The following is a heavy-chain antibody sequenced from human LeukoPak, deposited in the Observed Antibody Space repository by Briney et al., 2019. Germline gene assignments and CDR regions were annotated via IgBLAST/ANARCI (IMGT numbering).Heavy chain of an antibody. CDR1: GGSISSYY. V-gene: IGHV4-59*01. D-gene: IGHD1-26*01. Sequence: PSETLSLTCSVSGGSISSYYWSWIRQPPGKGLEWIGYIDYSGSAIYNPSLKSRVTISVDTPKNQFSLKLSSVTAADTAVYYCTRESGAFSPFGFWGQGTLVTVSS. CDR2: IDYSGSA. CDR3: TRESGAFSPFGF. J-gene: IGHJ4*02.